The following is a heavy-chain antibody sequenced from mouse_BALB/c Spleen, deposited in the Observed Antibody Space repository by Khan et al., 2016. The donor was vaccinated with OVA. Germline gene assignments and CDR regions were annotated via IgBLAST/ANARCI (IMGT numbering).Heavy chain of an antibody. D-gene: IGHD2-3*01. V-gene: IGHV1S135*01. CDR1: GSSFTGYT. CDR2: INPYNGDT. J-gene: IGHJ1*01. CDR3: ARRDGYYVHWYFDV. Sequence: IQLVQSGPELVKPGTSMKMSCKASGSSFTGYTLNWVKQSHGKNLEWIGLINPYNGDTSYNQKFKGKATLTVDKSSRIAYMELLSLTSEDSAVYYCARRDGYYVHWYFDVWGAGTTVTVSS.